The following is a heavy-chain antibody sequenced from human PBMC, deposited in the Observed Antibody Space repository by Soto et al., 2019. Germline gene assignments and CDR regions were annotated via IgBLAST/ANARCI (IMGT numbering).Heavy chain of an antibody. CDR3: ARSGYSSGWYHWYFDL. V-gene: IGHV1-3*01. CDR2: INAGNGNT. D-gene: IGHD6-19*01. J-gene: IGHJ2*01. CDR1: GYTFTNYG. Sequence: ASVKVSCKASGYTFTNYGIHWVRQAPGQRLEWMGWINAGNGNTKYSQNFQGRVTITRDTSATTAYMELSSLRSEDTAVFYCARSGYSSGWYHWYFDLRGRGTLVTVSS.